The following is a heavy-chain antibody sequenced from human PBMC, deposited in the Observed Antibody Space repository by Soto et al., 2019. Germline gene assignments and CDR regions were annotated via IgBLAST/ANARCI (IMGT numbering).Heavy chain of an antibody. CDR3: ARDFGHYGSGSYYRGAFDI. V-gene: IGHV4-30-4*01. J-gene: IGHJ3*02. D-gene: IGHD3-10*01. Sequence: QVQLQESGPGLVKPSQTLSLTCTVSGGSISSGDYYWSWIRQPPGKGLEWIGYIYYSGSTYYNPSLKRRLTMSVDTSKNQFSLRLSSVTAADTAVYYCARDFGHYGSGSYYRGAFDIWGQGTMVTVSS. CDR2: IYYSGST. CDR1: GGSISSGDYY.